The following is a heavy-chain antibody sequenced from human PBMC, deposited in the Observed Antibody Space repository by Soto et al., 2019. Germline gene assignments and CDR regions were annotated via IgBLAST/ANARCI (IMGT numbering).Heavy chain of an antibody. Sequence: SETLSLTCAVYGGSFSGYYWSWIRQPPGKGLEWIGEINNSGSTNYNASLKSRVTISVDTSKNQFSLKLSSVTAADTAVYYCARVPYYYGSGSARYYYGMDVWGQGTTVTVSS. V-gene: IGHV4-34*01. J-gene: IGHJ6*02. D-gene: IGHD3-10*01. CDR3: ARVPYYYGSGSARYYYGMDV. CDR2: INNSGST. CDR1: GGSFSGYY.